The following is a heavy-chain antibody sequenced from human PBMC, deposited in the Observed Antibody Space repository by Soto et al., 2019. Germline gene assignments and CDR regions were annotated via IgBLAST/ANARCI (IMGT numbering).Heavy chain of an antibody. Sequence: EVQLVESGGGVMQPGGSLRLSCAASGLDFGVYPMNWVRQAPGKGLEWVSYIGARGFPIYYADSVRGRFAMSRDNANNSVFLQMESLRVEDTAQYFCATEPFDYWGRGALVTVSS. CDR2: IGARGFPI. CDR3: ATEPFDY. CDR1: GLDFGVYP. J-gene: IGHJ4*02. V-gene: IGHV3-48*04.